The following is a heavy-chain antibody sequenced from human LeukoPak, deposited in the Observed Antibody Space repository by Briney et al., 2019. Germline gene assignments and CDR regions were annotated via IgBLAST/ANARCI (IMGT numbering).Heavy chain of an antibody. J-gene: IGHJ3*02. CDR3: ARDLEDSSPFGAFDM. Sequence: GGSLRLSCAASGFTFSNYGMHWVRQVPGKGLEWVAAIWFDGIRKYCADSVKGRLTISRDNSKNTLYLQMNSLRAEDTAVYYCARDLEDSSPFGAFDMWGQGTMVTVSS. D-gene: IGHD3-22*01. CDR2: IWFDGIRK. V-gene: IGHV3-33*08. CDR1: GFTFSNYG.